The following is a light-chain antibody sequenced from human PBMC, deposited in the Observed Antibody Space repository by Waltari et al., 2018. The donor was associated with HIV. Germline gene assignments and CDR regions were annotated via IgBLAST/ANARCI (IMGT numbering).Light chain of an antibody. CDR3: NSYTSSSTHV. Sequence: QSALTQPASVSGSPGQSITISCTGTSSDVGGYNYVSWYQQHPGKAPKLMIYDVSNRPSGVSTRVSASKSGNTSSLTISGLQAEDEADYYCNSYTSSSTHVFGTGTKVTVL. V-gene: IGLV2-14*03. CDR2: DVS. J-gene: IGLJ1*01. CDR1: SSDVGGYNY.